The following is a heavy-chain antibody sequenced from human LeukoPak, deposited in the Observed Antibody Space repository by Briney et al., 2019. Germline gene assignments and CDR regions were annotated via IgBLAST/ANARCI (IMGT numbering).Heavy chain of an antibody. CDR3: ARDLAWGAFDY. J-gene: IGHJ4*02. CDR1: GFTFSNYA. V-gene: IGHV3-23*01. CDR2: ISGSGGNT. D-gene: IGHD7-27*01. Sequence: GGSLRLSCAASGFTFSNYAMNWVRQAPGKGLEWVSSISGSGGNTYYADSVKGRFTISRDNSKNTLYLQMNRLRVEDTAVYYCARDLAWGAFDYWGQGTLVTVSS.